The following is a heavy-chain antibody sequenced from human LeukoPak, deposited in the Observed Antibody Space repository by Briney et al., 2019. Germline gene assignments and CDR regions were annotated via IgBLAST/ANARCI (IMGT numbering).Heavy chain of an antibody. V-gene: IGHV4-59*01. CDR2: IYYSGST. J-gene: IGHJ6*02. CDR3: ARDRRSFWSGPSYGMDV. Sequence: SETLSLTCTVSGGSISSYYWSWIRQPPGKGLEWIGYIYYSGSTNYNPSLKSRVTISVDTSKNQFSLKLSSVTAADTAVYYSARDRRSFWSGPSYGMDVWGQGTTVTVSS. CDR1: GGSISSYY. D-gene: IGHD3-3*01.